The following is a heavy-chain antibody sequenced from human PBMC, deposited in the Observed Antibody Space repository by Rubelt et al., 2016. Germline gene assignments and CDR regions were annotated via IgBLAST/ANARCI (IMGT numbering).Heavy chain of an antibody. CDR2: INAGNGNT. V-gene: IGHV1-3*01. D-gene: IGHD5-18*01. CDR1: GYTFTSFA. Sequence: QVQLVQSGAEVKKPGASVKVSCKASGYTFTSFAMHWVRQAPGQRLEWMGWINAGNGNTKYSQTFQGRVTITRDTSASTAYMELSSLRSEDTAVYYCARSKDTAMVTDADWYFDLWGRGTLVTVSS. J-gene: IGHJ2*01. CDR3: ARSKDTAMVTDADWYFDL.